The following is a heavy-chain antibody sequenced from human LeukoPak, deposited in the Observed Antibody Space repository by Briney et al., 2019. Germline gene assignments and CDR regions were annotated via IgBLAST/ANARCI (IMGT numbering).Heavy chain of an antibody. Sequence: GGSLRLSCAASGFTFSSYGMHWVRQAPGKGLEWVAVISYDGSNKYYADSVKGRFTISRDNSKNTLYLQMNSLRAEDTAVYYCAKDRIVLRYFDWLIEHWGQGTLVTVSS. J-gene: IGHJ4*02. CDR3: AKDRIVLRYFDWLIEH. V-gene: IGHV3-30*18. CDR2: ISYDGSNK. D-gene: IGHD3-9*01. CDR1: GFTFSSYG.